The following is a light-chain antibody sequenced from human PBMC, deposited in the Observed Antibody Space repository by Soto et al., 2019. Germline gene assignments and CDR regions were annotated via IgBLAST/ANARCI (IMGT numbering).Light chain of an antibody. CDR3: QQYGNSPGFT. CDR1: QTVSGSY. V-gene: IGKV3-20*01. J-gene: IGKJ3*01. CDR2: GAS. Sequence: EIVLTQSPGTLSLSPGERGTLSCRASQTVSGSYVAWYQQKPGQAPRLLIYGASSRATGIPDRFSGSGSGTEFTLTISRLEPEDFAVYYCQQYGNSPGFTFGPGTKVDIK.